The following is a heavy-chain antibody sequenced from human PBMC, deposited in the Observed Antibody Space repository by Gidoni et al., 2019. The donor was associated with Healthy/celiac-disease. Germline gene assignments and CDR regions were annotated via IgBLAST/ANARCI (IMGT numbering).Heavy chain of an antibody. CDR1: GFTFSSYA. CDR2: ISGSGGST. Sequence: VQLLESGGGLVQPGGSLRLSCAASGFTFSSYAMSWVRQAPGKGLEWVSAISGSGGSTYYADSVKGRFTISRDNSKNTLYLQMNSLRAEDTAVYYCANLYSSSWYLFDYWGQGTLVTVSS. V-gene: IGHV3-23*01. CDR3: ANLYSSSWYLFDY. D-gene: IGHD6-13*01. J-gene: IGHJ4*02.